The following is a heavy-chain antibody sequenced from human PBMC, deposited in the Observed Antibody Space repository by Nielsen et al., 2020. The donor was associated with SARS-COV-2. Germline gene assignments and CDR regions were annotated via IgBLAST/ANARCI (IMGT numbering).Heavy chain of an antibody. J-gene: IGHJ6*02. CDR2: ISGSGGST. Sequence: GESLKISCAASGFTFNIYAMAWVRRAPGKGLEWVSAISGSGGSTYYADSVKGRFTISRDNSKNTLYLQMKNLRVEDTAVYYCARGHYFGSGSPRIYYGMDVWGQGTTVTVSS. D-gene: IGHD3-10*01. CDR1: GFTFNIYA. V-gene: IGHV3-23*01. CDR3: ARGHYFGSGSPRIYYGMDV.